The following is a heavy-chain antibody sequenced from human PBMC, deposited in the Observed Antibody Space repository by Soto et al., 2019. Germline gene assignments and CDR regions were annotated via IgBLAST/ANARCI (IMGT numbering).Heavy chain of an antibody. CDR1: GFTFSSYS. D-gene: IGHD6-13*01. CDR3: ARHQGPAAGNYGMDA. J-gene: IGHJ6*02. V-gene: IGHV3-21*01. Sequence: RRLSCAASGFTFSSYSMNWVRQAPGKGLEWVASISSSSSYIYYADSVKGRFTISRDKAKNSLFLQMSSLRAEDSALYYCARHQGPAAGNYGMDAWGQGTTVTVSS. CDR2: ISSSSSYI.